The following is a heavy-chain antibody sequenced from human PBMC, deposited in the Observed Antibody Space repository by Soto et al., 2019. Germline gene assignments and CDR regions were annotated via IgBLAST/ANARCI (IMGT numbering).Heavy chain of an antibody. Sequence: ASVKVSCKASGYTFTSYGISWVRQAPGQGLEWMGWXSAYNGNTNYAQKLQGRVTMTTDTSTSTAYMELRSLRSDDTAVYYCARAITPGFLEWLSYPAYYFDYWGQGTLVTVSS. CDR3: ARAITPGFLEWLSYPAYYFDY. CDR2: XSAYNGNT. J-gene: IGHJ4*02. D-gene: IGHD3-3*01. CDR1: GYTFTSYG. V-gene: IGHV1-18*01.